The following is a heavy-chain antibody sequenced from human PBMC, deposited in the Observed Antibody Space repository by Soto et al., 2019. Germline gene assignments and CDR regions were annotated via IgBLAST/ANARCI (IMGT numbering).Heavy chain of an antibody. CDR2: INHSGST. Sequence: SETLSLTCAVYGGSVSGYYWSWIRQPPGKGLEWIGEINHSGSTNYNPSLKSRVTISVDTSKNQFSLKLSSVTAADTAVYYCARGRQQLVPRYFDYWGQGTLVTVSS. D-gene: IGHD6-13*01. J-gene: IGHJ4*02. CDR3: ARGRQQLVPRYFDY. V-gene: IGHV4-34*01. CDR1: GGSVSGYY.